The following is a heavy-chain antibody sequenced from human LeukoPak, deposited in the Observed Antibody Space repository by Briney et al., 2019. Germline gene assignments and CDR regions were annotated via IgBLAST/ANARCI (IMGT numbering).Heavy chain of an antibody. V-gene: IGHV4-34*01. CDR2: INHSGST. CDR1: GGSFSGYY. CDR3: ARGVKLYDFWSGYPAHPHFDY. J-gene: IGHJ4*02. Sequence: SETLSLTCAVYGGSFSGYYWSWIRQPPGKGLEWIGEINHSGSTNYNPSLKGRVTISVDTSKNQFSLKLSSVTAADTAAYYCARGVKLYDFWSGYPAHPHFDYWGQGTLVTVSS. D-gene: IGHD3-3*01.